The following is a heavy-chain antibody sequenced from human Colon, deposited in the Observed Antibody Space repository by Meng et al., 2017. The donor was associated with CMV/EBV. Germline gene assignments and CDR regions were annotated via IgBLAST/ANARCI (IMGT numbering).Heavy chain of an antibody. D-gene: IGHD2-2*02. J-gene: IGHJ4*02. Sequence: SVFPFSGYSMNWVRQAPGKGLEWVSSISSSSTYIYYADSVKGRFTISRDNAKNSLYLQMNSLRAEDTAFYYCARDLRVPAAIDRGFDSWGQGTLVTVSS. CDR2: ISSSSTYI. CDR1: VFPFSGYS. V-gene: IGHV3-21*01. CDR3: ARDLRVPAAIDRGFDS.